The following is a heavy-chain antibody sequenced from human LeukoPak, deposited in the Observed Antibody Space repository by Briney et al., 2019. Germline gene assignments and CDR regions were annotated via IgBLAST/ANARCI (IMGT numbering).Heavy chain of an antibody. CDR2: INHSGST. Sequence: SSETLSLTCAVYGGSFSGYCWSWIRQPPGKGLEWIGEINHSGSTNYNPSLKSRVTISVDTSKNQFSLKLSSVTAADTAVYYCASWGPKYYDYVWGSYRFDYWGQGTLVTVSS. D-gene: IGHD3-16*02. J-gene: IGHJ4*02. V-gene: IGHV4-34*01. CDR1: GGSFSGYC. CDR3: ASWGPKYYDYVWGSYRFDY.